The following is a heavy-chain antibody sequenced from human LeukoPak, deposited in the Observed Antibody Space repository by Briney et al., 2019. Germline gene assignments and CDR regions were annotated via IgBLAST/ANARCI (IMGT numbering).Heavy chain of an antibody. Sequence: GGSLRLSCAASGFTFSSYSMNWVRQAPGKGLEWVSSISSSSSYIYYADSVKGRFTIPRDNAKSSLYLQMNSLRAEDTAVYYCGVYGDRDAFDIWGQGTMVTVS. D-gene: IGHD4-17*01. J-gene: IGHJ3*02. V-gene: IGHV3-21*01. CDR3: GVYGDRDAFDI. CDR2: ISSSSSYI. CDR1: GFTFSSYS.